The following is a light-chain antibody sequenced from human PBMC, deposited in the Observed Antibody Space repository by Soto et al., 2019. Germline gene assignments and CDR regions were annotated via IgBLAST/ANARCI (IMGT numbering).Light chain of an antibody. CDR2: EGS. CDR1: SSDVGSYNL. J-gene: IGLJ2*01. V-gene: IGLV2-23*01. Sequence: QSALTQPASVSGSPGQSITISCTGTSSDVGSYNLVSWYQQHPGKAPKLMINEGSKRPSGVSNRFSASKSGNTASLTISGLQAEDEADYYCCSYAGSSTPVVFGGGTKLTVL. CDR3: CSYAGSSTPVV.